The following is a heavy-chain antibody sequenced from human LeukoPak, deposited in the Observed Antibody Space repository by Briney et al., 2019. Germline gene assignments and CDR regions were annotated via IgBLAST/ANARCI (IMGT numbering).Heavy chain of an antibody. V-gene: IGHV3-11*06. D-gene: IGHD3-22*01. CDR1: GFTFSDYY. CDR2: ISSSSSYI. CDR3: ARSANYYYDSSGHGPRGFDY. J-gene: IGHJ4*02. Sequence: GGSLRLPCAASGFTFSDYYMSWIRQAPGKGLEWVSSISSSSSYIYYADSVKGRFTISRDNAKNSLYLQMNSPRAEDTAVYYCARSANYYYDSSGHGPRGFDYWGQGTLVTVSS.